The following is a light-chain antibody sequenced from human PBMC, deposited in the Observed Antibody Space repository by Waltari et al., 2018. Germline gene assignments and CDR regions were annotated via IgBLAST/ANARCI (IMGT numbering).Light chain of an antibody. CDR1: SNDIGAHDF. CDR2: DVS. J-gene: IGLJ1*01. Sequence: QSALTQPASVSGSPGQSIAISCSGSSNDIGAHDFVSWYQQHPGIAPKLIIFDVSSRPSGISYRFSGSKFGNTASLTIFGLQAEDEADYYCSSYTRGRTYVFGSGTKVTVL. CDR3: SSYTRGRTYV. V-gene: IGLV2-14*03.